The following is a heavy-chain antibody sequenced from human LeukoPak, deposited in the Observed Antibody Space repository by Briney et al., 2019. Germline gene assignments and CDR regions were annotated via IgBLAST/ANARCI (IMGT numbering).Heavy chain of an antibody. CDR3: AVSVQAAKRYFYMGG. V-gene: IGHV3-9*01. J-gene: IGHJ6*03. Sequence: GGSLRLSCAASGFTFDDYAMHWDWQAPGKGLEWVSAISCSSGSTYYADSVKGRFTISRDNAKNSLYLQMNSLRAEDTALYYCAVSVQAAKRYFYMGGWGKVTTVTVAS. CDR1: GFTFDDYA. CDR2: ISCSSGST. D-gene: IGHD2-2*01.